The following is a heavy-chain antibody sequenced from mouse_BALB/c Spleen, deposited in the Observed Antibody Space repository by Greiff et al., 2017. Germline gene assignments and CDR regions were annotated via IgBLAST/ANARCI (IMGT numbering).Heavy chain of an antibody. D-gene: IGHD1-2*01. Sequence: EVKVVESGGGLVQPGGSRKLSCAASGFTFSSFGMHWVRQAPEKGLEWVAYISSGSSTIYYADTVKGRFTISRDNPKNTLFLQMTSLRSEDTAMYYCARSITTRAMDYWGQGTSVTVSS. J-gene: IGHJ4*01. CDR2: ISSGSSTI. CDR1: GFTFSSFG. CDR3: ARSITTRAMDY. V-gene: IGHV5-17*02.